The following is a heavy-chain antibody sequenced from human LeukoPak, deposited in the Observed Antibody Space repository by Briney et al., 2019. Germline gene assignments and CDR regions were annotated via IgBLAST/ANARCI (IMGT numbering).Heavy chain of an antibody. CDR3: ARDCGFGEPLNWFDP. Sequence: ASVKVSCKASGYTFTGYYMHWVRQAPGQGLEWMGWINPNSGGTNYAQKFQGRVTMTRDTSISTAYMELSRLRSDDTAVYYCARDCGFGEPLNWFDPWGQGTLVTVSS. CDR1: GYTFTGYY. V-gene: IGHV1-2*02. J-gene: IGHJ5*02. D-gene: IGHD3-10*01. CDR2: INPNSGGT.